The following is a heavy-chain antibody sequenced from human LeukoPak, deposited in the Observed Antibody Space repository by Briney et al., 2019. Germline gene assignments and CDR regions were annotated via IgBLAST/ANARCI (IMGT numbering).Heavy chain of an antibody. V-gene: IGHV3-74*01. CDR3: ARDEKIVGASGQDY. CDR1: GFSFSSEN. CDR2: INTDGGDT. J-gene: IGHJ4*02. Sequence: PGGSLRLSCAASGFSFSSENMNWVRQAPGKGLVWVSRINTDGGDTIYADSVKGRFTISRDNAKNTLFLQMNSLRAEDTAVYYCARDEKIVGASGQDYWGQGTLVTVSS. D-gene: IGHD1-26*01.